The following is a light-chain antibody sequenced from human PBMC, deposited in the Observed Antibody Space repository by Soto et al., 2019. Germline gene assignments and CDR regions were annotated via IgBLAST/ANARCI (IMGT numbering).Light chain of an antibody. CDR3: QQHINRLT. CDR2: EAS. Sequence: EIVLTQSPATLSLSPGERATLSCMTSQSVSNYLAWYQQKPCQAPRLLTYEASNRSTGIPARFSGRGSGTVFTLTISAREPEDFAVYYCQQHINRLTFGAGTQVEIK. CDR1: QSVSNY. J-gene: IGKJ4*01. V-gene: IGKV3-11*01.